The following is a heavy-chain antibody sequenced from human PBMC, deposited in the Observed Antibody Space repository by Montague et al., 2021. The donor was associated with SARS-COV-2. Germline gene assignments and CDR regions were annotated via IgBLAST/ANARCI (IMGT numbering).Heavy chain of an antibody. CDR1: GGSIRSTTFY. CDR3: VTPGKTAVAGQFDY. D-gene: IGHD6-19*01. CDR2: IYEGATT. J-gene: IGHJ4*02. V-gene: IGHV4-39*07. Sequence: SETLSLTCTVSGGSIRSTTFYWGWIRQSPGKGLEWIGYIYEGATTYYYPSLKSRVAIFLDTPNNQFSLKITSLIVADTAIYYCVTPGKTAVAGQFDYWGPGILVTVSS.